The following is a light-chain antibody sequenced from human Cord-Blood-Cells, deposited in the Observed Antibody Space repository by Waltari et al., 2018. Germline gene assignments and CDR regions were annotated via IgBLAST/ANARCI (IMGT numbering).Light chain of an antibody. CDR3: QQYYSTPYS. CDR1: QSVLYSSNNKNY. V-gene: IGKV4-1*01. J-gene: IGKJ2*03. CDR2: WAS. Sequence: IVMTHSPASLAVSLAERATINCKSSQSVLYSSNNKNYLAWYQQRPGQPPKLLIYWASARESGVPDRFSGSRSGTDFTLTSRSLQAEDVAVYYCQQYYSTPYSFGQGPKLEIK.